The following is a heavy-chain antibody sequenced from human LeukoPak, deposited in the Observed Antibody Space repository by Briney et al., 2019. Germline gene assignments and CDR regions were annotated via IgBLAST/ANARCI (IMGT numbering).Heavy chain of an antibody. J-gene: IGHJ4*02. V-gene: IGHV1-46*01. D-gene: IGHD5-12*01. CDR2: INPSGGST. CDR3: ARDVVRGYSGYGRYFDY. Sequence: ASVKVSCKASGYTFTSYDMHWVRQAPGQGLEGMGIINPSGGSTSYAQKFQGRVTMTRDTSTSTVYMELSSLRSEDTAVYYCARDVVRGYSGYGRYFDYWGQGTLVTVSS. CDR1: GYTFTSYD.